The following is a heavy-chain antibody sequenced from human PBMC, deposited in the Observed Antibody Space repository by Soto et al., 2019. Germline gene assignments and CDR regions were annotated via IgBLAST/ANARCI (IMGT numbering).Heavy chain of an antibody. CDR1: GLTFSDSA. CDR2: IRSKTNNYAT. J-gene: IGHJ6*02. V-gene: IGHV3-73*02. Sequence: EVQLVESGGGLVQPGGSLKLSCAASGLTFSDSAIHWVRQASGKGLEWVGRIRSKTNNYATTYAASVKGRFTISRDDSKNTADLQMNSLKTEETAVYYWTRPKNELRFYSNNGIDVWGQGTTVTVSS. D-gene: IGHD1-7*01. CDR3: TRPKNELRFYSNNGIDV.